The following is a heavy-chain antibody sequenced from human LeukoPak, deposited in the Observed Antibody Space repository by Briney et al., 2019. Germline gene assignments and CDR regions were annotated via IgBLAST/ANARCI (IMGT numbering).Heavy chain of an antibody. CDR1: GGSISSYY. J-gene: IGHJ6*02. CDR2: IYYSGST. V-gene: IGHV4-59*01. D-gene: IGHD3-16*01. CDR3: ARGRGRSNYYYYYGMDV. Sequence: SETLSLTCTVPGGSISSYYWSWIRQPPGKGLEWIGYIYYSGSTNYNPSLKSRVTISVDTSKNQFSLKLSSVTAADTAVYYCARGRGRSNYYYYYGMDVWGQGTTVTVSS.